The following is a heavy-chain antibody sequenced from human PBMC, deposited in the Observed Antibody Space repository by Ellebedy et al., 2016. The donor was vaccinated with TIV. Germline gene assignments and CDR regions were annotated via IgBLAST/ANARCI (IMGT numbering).Heavy chain of an antibody. CDR3: LLTADSSGY. Sequence: GGSLRLSXKGSGYSFTSYRISWVRQMPGKGLEWMGRIDPSDSYTNYSPSFQGHVTISADKSISTAYLQWSSLKASDTAMYYCLLTADSSGYWGQGTLVTVSS. D-gene: IGHD3-22*01. CDR2: IDPSDSYT. J-gene: IGHJ4*02. CDR1: GYSFTSYR. V-gene: IGHV5-10-1*01.